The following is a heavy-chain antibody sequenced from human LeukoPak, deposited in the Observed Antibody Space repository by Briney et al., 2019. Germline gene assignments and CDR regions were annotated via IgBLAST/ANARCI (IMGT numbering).Heavy chain of an antibody. CDR3: TTEFVGVFSALN. CDR1: GFTFSNAW. Sequence: GGSLRLSCAASGFTFSNAWMTWVRQAPGKGLEWVGRIKSEADGGTTDYAAPVKGRFSISRDDSKNTLYLQMNSLKSEDTAVYYCTTEFVGVFSALNWGRGTLVSVSS. V-gene: IGHV3-15*01. CDR2: IKSEADGGTT. J-gene: IGHJ4*02. D-gene: IGHD3-16*01.